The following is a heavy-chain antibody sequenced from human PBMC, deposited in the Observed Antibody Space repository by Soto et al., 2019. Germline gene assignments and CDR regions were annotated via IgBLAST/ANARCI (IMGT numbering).Heavy chain of an antibody. CDR1: GGSFSGYY. V-gene: IGHV4-34*01. CDR3: ARHVLVPAAIGGMDV. CDR2: INHSGST. D-gene: IGHD2-2*02. J-gene: IGHJ6*02. Sequence: SETLSLTCAVYGGSFSGYYLTWIRQPPGTGLEWIGEINHSGSTNYNPSLKSRVTISVDTSKNQFSLKLSSVTAADTAVYYCARHVLVPAAIGGMDVWGQGTTVTVSS.